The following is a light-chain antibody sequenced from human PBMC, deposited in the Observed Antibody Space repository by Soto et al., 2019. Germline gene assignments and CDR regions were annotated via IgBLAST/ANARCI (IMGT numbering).Light chain of an antibody. V-gene: IGKV1-39*01. J-gene: IGKJ2*01. CDR2: GAF. Sequence: DVQMTQSPPSLSASVGDRVTITCRASQTIRTTLNWYQQRSGKAPKLLIYGAFHLESGVPPRFSGSGSGTDFTLTIDSLQPEDFATYYCQKSFTTPPYTFGQGTRLEI. CDR1: QTIRTT. CDR3: QKSFTTPPYT.